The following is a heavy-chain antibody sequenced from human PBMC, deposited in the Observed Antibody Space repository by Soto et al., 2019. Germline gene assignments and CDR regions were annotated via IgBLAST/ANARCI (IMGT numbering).Heavy chain of an antibody. CDR1: GYTFTSYY. D-gene: IGHD4-17*01. Sequence: ASVKVSCKASGYTFTSYYMHWVRQAPGQGLEWMGIINPSGGSTSYAQKFQGRVTMTRDTSTSTVYMGLSSLRSEDTAVYYCARELNDYGDYEGEYYYYYGMDVWGQGTTVTVSS. CDR2: INPSGGST. CDR3: ARELNDYGDYEGEYYYYYGMDV. V-gene: IGHV1-46*01. J-gene: IGHJ6*02.